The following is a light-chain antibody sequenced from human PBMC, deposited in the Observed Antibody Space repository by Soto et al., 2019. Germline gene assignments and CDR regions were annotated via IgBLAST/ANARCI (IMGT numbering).Light chain of an antibody. CDR1: QSISTY. CDR3: QQSFSTQYT. CDR2: AAS. Sequence: DIQMTQSPSSLSASVGDRVTITCRPGQSISTYLNWYQQKPGTAPRLLIYAASNLQSGFPSTFSGSGSGTNFTLTISSPQPEDYGTYYCQQSFSTQYTFGQGTKLDIK. J-gene: IGKJ2*01. V-gene: IGKV1-39*01.